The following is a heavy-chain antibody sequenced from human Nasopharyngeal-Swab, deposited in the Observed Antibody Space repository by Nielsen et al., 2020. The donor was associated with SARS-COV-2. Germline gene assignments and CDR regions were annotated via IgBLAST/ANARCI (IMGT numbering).Heavy chain of an antibody. CDR1: GFTVSSNY. Sequence: GGSLRLSCAASGFTVSSNYMSWVRPAPGKGLEWVSVIYSGGSTYYADSMKGRFTISRDNSKNTLYLQMNSLRAEDTAVYYCARREVGCSSTSCYDYWGQGTLVTVSS. D-gene: IGHD2-2*01. V-gene: IGHV3-53*01. J-gene: IGHJ4*02. CDR3: ARREVGCSSTSCYDY. CDR2: IYSGGST.